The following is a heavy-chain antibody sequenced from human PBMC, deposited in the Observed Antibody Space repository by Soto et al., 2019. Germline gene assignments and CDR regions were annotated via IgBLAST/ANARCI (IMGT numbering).Heavy chain of an antibody. CDR3: AKDQEQQLVPAFDI. CDR1: GFTFSSYA. D-gene: IGHD6-13*01. V-gene: IGHV3-23*01. Sequence: LSLTCAASGFTFSSYAMSWVRQAPGKGLEWVSAISGSGGSTYYADSVKGRFTISRDNSKNTLYLQMNSLRAEDTAVYYCAKDQEQQLVPAFDIWGQGTMVTVSS. J-gene: IGHJ3*02. CDR2: ISGSGGST.